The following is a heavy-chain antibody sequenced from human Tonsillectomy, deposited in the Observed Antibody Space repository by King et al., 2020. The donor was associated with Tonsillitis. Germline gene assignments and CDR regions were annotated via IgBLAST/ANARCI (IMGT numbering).Heavy chain of an antibody. Sequence: VQLVESGGGVVQPGRSLRLSCAASGFTFSSYDMHWVRQAPGKGLEWVAIISHDGSHKYYADSVKGRFTISRDNSKNTLYLQMNSLRAEDTAVYYCAKTSRYSSSWYSTDYYYSHSGLDVWGQGTTVSVSS. CDR2: ISHDGSHK. V-gene: IGHV3-30*18. CDR3: AKTSRYSSSWYSTDYYYSHSGLDV. J-gene: IGHJ6*02. D-gene: IGHD6-13*01. CDR1: GFTFSSYD.